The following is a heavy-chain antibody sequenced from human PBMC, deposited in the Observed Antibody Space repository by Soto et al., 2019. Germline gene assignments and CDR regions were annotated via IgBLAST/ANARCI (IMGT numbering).Heavy chain of an antibody. V-gene: IGHV4-30-2*01. J-gene: IGHJ4*02. D-gene: IGHD5-18*01. CDR3: ARGYGRNFDY. CDR1: GGSISSGGYS. Sequence: SETLSLTCAVSGGSISSGGYSWSWIRQPPGKGLEWTGYIYHSGSTYYNPSLKSRVTISVDTSKNQFSLKLSSVTAADTAVYYCARGYGRNFDYWGQGTLVTVSS. CDR2: IYHSGST.